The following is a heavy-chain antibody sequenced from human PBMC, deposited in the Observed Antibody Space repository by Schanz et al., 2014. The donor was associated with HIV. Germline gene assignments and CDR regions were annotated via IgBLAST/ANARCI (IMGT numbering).Heavy chain of an antibody. D-gene: IGHD3-22*01. CDR2: ISTGGERT. Sequence: EVQLLESGGGLVQPGGSLRLSCAASGFTFSNFAMSWVRQDPGRGLEWVSAISTGGERTFYADSVKGRFTISRDNSKNTLYLQMTTLRIDDTAVYYCAKPEYDSRGSSQSHFDYWGQGTLVTVSS. J-gene: IGHJ4*02. CDR1: GFTFSNFA. V-gene: IGHV3-23*01. CDR3: AKPEYDSRGSSQSHFDY.